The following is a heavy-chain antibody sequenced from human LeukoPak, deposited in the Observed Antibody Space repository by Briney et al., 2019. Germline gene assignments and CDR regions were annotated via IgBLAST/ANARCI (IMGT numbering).Heavy chain of an antibody. V-gene: IGHV3-33*01. J-gene: IGHJ4*02. CDR1: GFTFSSYG. CDR3: ARDRTMVRGVIITRFFDY. CDR2: IWYDGSNK. D-gene: IGHD3-10*01. Sequence: PGGSLRLSCAASGFTFSSYGMHWVRQAPGKGLEWVAVIWYDGSNKYYADSVKGRFTISRDNSKNTLYLQMNSLRAEDTAVYYCARDRTMVRGVIITRFFDYWGQGTLVTVSS.